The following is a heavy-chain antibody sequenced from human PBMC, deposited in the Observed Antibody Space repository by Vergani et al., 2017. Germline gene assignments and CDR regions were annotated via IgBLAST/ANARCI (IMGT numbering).Heavy chain of an antibody. CDR3: AWWDDFWIGYSENGMDV. D-gene: IGHD3-3*01. CDR2: INHSGRT. Sequence: QVQLQQWGAGLLKPSETLSLTCAVSGGSFSGYYWSWIRQPPGKGLEWIGEINHSGRTNYNPSLTSRVTIAVDTSKNQFPPKLSSVTAADTAVYYCAWWDDFWIGYSENGMDVWGQGTTVTVSS. J-gene: IGHJ6*02. V-gene: IGHV4-34*01. CDR1: GGSFSGYY.